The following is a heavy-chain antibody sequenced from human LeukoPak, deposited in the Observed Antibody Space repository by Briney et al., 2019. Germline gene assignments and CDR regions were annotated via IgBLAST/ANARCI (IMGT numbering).Heavy chain of an antibody. CDR3: AKDIAGAGMGYFDY. CDR2: ISGSGGST. J-gene: IGHJ4*02. V-gene: IGHV3-23*01. Sequence: GGSLRLSCAASGFTFSSYAMSWVRQAPGKGLEWVSVISGSGGSTYYADSVKGRFTISRDNSKNTLYLQMNSLRAEDTAVYYCAKDIAGAGMGYFDYWGQGTLVTVSS. D-gene: IGHD6-19*01. CDR1: GFTFSSYA.